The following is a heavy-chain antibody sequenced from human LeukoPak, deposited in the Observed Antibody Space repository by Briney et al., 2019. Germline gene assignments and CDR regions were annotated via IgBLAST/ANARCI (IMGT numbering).Heavy chain of an antibody. V-gene: IGHV3-21*04. CDR2: ISSSSSYI. CDR3: AKEKYGVDAFDI. D-gene: IGHD4-17*01. CDR1: GFTFSSYS. J-gene: IGHJ3*02. Sequence: GGSLRLSCAASGFTFSSYSMNWVRQAPGKGLEWVSSISSSSSYIYYADSVKGRFTISRDNSKNTLYLQMNSLRAEDTAVYYCAKEKYGVDAFDIWGQGTMVTVSS.